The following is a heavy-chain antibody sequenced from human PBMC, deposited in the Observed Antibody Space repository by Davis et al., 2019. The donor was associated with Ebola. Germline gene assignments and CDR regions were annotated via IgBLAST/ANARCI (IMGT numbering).Heavy chain of an antibody. CDR2: IYYSGST. CDR3: ARAAARPRLYNWFDP. V-gene: IGHV4-59*12. CDR1: GGSISSYY. D-gene: IGHD6-6*01. J-gene: IGHJ5*02. Sequence: SETLSLTCPVSGGSISSYYWSWIRQPPGKGLEWIGYIYYSGSTNYNPSLKSRVTISVDTSKNQFSLKLSSVTAADTAVYYCARAAARPRLYNWFDPWGQGTLVTVSS.